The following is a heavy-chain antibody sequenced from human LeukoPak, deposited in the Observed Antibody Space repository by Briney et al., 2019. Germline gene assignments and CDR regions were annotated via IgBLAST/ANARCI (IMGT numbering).Heavy chain of an antibody. CDR3: AKLDLGYCSSTSWCTFDI. J-gene: IGHJ3*02. CDR1: GFTFSSYA. CDR2: ISGSGGST. V-gene: IGHV3-23*01. D-gene: IGHD2-2*02. Sequence: GGSLRLSCAASGFTFSSYAMSWVRQAPGKGLEWVSAISGSGGSTYYADSVKGRFTISRDHSKNTLYLQMNSLRAEDTAVYYCAKLDLGYCSSTSWCTFDIWGQGTMVTVSS.